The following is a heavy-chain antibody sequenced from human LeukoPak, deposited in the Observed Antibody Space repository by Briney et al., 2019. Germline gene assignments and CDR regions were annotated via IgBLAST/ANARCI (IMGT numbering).Heavy chain of an antibody. J-gene: IGHJ4*02. CDR2: IYYSGST. CDR1: GASISSGSNY. V-gene: IGHV4-39*01. CDR3: ARHDRVGAAPMYYFDY. D-gene: IGHD1-26*01. Sequence: SETLSLTCSVSGASISSGSNYWGWIRQPPGKGLEWIGSIYYSGSTYYNPSLKSRVTISVDTSKNQFSLKLSSVTAADTAVYYCARHDRVGAAPMYYFDYWGQGTLVTVSS.